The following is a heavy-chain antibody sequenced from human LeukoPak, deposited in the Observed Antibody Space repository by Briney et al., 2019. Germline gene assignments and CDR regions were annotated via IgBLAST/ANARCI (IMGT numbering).Heavy chain of an antibody. D-gene: IGHD3-22*01. V-gene: IGHV3-30*18. CDR2: ISYDGSNK. CDR3: AKDRGTMIVVDPPDY. Sequence: GSLRLSCAASGFTFSSYGMHWVRPAPGKGLEWVAVISYDGSNKYYADSVKGRFTISRDNSKNTLYLQMNSLRAEDTAVYYCAKDRGTMIVVDPPDYWGQGTLVTVSS. CDR1: GFTFSSYG. J-gene: IGHJ4*02.